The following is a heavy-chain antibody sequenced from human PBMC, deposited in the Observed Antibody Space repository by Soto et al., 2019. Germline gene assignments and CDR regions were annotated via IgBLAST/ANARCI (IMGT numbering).Heavy chain of an antibody. CDR3: ARPAALTTVMNPAALDV. V-gene: IGHV5-51*01. D-gene: IGHD4-17*01. J-gene: IGHJ3*01. CDR1: GYSFNSYW. Sequence: PGESLKISCKGSGYSFNSYWTAWVRQMPGKGLEWMGVTHPADSDTRYSPAFQGQVTISADKSISTAYLQWRSLKASDSAMYFCARPAALTTVMNPAALDVWGQGTMVTVSS. CDR2: THPADSDT.